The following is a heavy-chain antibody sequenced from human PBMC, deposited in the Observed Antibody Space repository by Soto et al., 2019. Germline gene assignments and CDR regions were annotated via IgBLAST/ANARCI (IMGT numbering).Heavy chain of an antibody. J-gene: IGHJ4*02. D-gene: IGHD5-18*01. Sequence: GGSLRLSCAASGFTFSSYAMHWVRRAPGKGLEWVAVIWSDGSNKYYPDSVKGRFTIPRDNSKKTLYLQMKSLRAEDTALYYCAKTVDTAMATPLDYWGQGTLVTVSS. CDR1: GFTFSSYA. V-gene: IGHV3-33*06. CDR3: AKTVDTAMATPLDY. CDR2: IWSDGSNK.